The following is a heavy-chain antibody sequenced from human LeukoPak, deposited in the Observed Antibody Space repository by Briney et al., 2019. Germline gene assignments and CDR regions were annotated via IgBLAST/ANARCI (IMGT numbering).Heavy chain of an antibody. Sequence: GRSLRLSCAASGFTFSSYGMHWVRQAPGKGLEWVAVISYDGSNKYYADSVKGRFTISRDNFQNTLYLQMNSLRAEDTAVYYCAKDYYDSSIFSAPHLFACWGQGTLVTVSS. J-gene: IGHJ4*02. CDR1: GFTFSSYG. CDR3: AKDYYDSSIFSAPHLFAC. CDR2: ISYDGSNK. V-gene: IGHV3-30*18. D-gene: IGHD3-22*01.